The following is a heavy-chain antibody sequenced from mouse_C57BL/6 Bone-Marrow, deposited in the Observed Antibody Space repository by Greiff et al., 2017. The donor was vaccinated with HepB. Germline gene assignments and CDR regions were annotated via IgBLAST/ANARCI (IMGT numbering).Heavy chain of an antibody. CDR1: GYTFTSYW. CDR3: ARSNYDDAMDY. CDR2: INPGSGGT. V-gene: IGHV1-55*01. J-gene: IGHJ4*01. Sequence: QVQLQQPGAELVKPGASVKMSCKASGYTFTSYWITWVKQRPGQGLEWIGVINPGSGGTNYNEKFKGKATLTADKSSSTAYMQLSSLTSEDSAVYFCARSNYDDAMDYWGQGTSVTVSS. D-gene: IGHD2-4*01.